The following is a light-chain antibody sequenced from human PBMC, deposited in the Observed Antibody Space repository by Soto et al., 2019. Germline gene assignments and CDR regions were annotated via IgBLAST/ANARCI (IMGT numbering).Light chain of an antibody. CDR1: QDISNF. J-gene: IGKJ2*01. CDR3: QQRASWPPFT. Sequence: EIVLAQSPATLSLSPGERATLSCRASQDISNFLAWYQQRPGQAPSLLIYDASNSATGIPARFSCSGSGTDFPLTIVGLEPEDFAIYYCQQRASWPPFTFGQGTKLEV. V-gene: IGKV3-11*01. CDR2: DAS.